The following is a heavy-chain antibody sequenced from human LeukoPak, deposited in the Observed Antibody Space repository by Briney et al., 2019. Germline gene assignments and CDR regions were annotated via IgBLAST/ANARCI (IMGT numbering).Heavy chain of an antibody. CDR2: MYYSGST. V-gene: IGHV4-31*01. J-gene: IGHJ4*02. CDR1: GGSISSGGYY. D-gene: IGHD2-15*01. Sequence: SETLSLTCTVSGGSISSGGYYWSWIRQQPGKGLEWIGYMYYSGSTYYNPSLKNPVSISVDTSNNQFSLRLSAVTAADTAVYYCASSSCSGGSCYWGFDYWGQGTLVTVSS. CDR3: ASSSCSGGSCYWGFDY.